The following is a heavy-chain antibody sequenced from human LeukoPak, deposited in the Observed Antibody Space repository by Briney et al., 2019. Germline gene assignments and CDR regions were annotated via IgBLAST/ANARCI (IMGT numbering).Heavy chain of an antibody. CDR3: ARAALFGVVIITRDYYYMDV. CDR2: INWNGGST. D-gene: IGHD3-3*01. V-gene: IGHV3-20*04. CDR1: GFTFDDYV. Sequence: PGGSLRLSCAASGFTFDDYVMHWVRQAPGKGLEWVSGINWNGGSTGYADSVKGRFTISRDNAKNSLYLQMNSLRAEDTALYYCARAALFGVVIITRDYYYMDVWGKGTTVTVSS. J-gene: IGHJ6*03.